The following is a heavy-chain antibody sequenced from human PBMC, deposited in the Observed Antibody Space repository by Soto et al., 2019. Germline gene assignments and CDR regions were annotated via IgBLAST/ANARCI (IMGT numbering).Heavy chain of an antibody. CDR1: GFTFSAYG. J-gene: IGHJ4*02. D-gene: IGHD3-22*01. CDR2: ISHDGTNK. V-gene: IGHV3-30*18. CDR3: AKDEYYYSRSGYYIFDS. Sequence: GGSLRLSCEVSGFTFSAYGMHWARQAPGKGLEWVAAISHDGTNKNYGDSVKGRFTISRDNSKKTLYLQMNSLRPEDTALYYCAKDEYYYSRSGYYIFDSWGQGTLVTVSS.